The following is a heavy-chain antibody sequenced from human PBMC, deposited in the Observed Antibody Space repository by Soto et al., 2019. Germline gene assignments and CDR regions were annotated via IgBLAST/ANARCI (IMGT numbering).Heavy chain of an antibody. V-gene: IGHV4-30-4*01. CDR1: GGSISSGDYY. D-gene: IGHD5-18*01. CDR2: IYYSGST. Sequence: SETLSLTCTVSGGSISSGDYYWSWIRQPPGKGLEWIGYIYYSGSTYYNPSLKSRVTISVDTSKNQFSLMLSSVTAADTAVYYCARDAAGYRYYYYGMDVWGQGTTVTVSS. J-gene: IGHJ6*02. CDR3: ARDAAGYRYYYYGMDV.